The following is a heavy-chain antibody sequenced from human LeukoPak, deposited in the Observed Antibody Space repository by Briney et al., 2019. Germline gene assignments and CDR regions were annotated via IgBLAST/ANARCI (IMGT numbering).Heavy chain of an antibody. CDR1: GGSFSGYY. CDR3: ARTRLLYYDFWSGYLNA. V-gene: IGHV4-34*01. Sequence: SETLSLTCAVYGGSFSGYYWSWIRQPPGKGLEWIGEINHSGSTNYNPSLKSRATISVDTSKNQFSLKLSSVTAADTAVYYCARTRLLYYDFWSGYLNAWGQGTLVTVSS. D-gene: IGHD3-3*01. J-gene: IGHJ5*02. CDR2: INHSGST.